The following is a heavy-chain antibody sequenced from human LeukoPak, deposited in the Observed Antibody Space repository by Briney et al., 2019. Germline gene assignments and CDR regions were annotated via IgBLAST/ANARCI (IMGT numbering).Heavy chain of an antibody. D-gene: IGHD6-13*01. CDR1: GGSISSYY. J-gene: IGHJ4*02. V-gene: IGHV4-59*08. CDR3: ARHPAIAAAGNPFDY. Sequence: PSETLSLTCTVSGGSISSYYWSWIRQPPGKGLEWIGYIYYSGSTNYNPSLKSRVTISVDTSKNQFSLKLSSVTAADTAVYYCARHPAIAAAGNPFDYWGQGTLVTVSS. CDR2: IYYSGST.